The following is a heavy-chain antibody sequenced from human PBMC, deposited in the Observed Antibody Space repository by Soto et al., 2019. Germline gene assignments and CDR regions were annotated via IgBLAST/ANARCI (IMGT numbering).Heavy chain of an antibody. V-gene: IGHV4-4*02. D-gene: IGHD3-3*01. CDR3: AREGYYDFWSGYTIDY. CDR2: IYHSGST. Sequence: QVQLQESGPGLVKPSGTLSLTCAVSSGSISSSNWWGWVRQPPGKGLEWIGEIYHSGSTNYNPSLKSRVTRSVDKSKNQFSLKLSSVTAADTAVYYCAREGYYDFWSGYTIDYWGQGTLVTVSS. CDR1: SGSISSSNW. J-gene: IGHJ4*02.